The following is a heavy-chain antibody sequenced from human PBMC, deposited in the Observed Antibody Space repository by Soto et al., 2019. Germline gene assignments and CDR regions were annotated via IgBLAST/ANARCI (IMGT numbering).Heavy chain of an antibody. CDR1: GGTIVDRGCY. Sequence: HRYSVSGGTIVDRGCYWSINRQHPGKGLEWIGYIYYSGSTYYNPSLKSRVTISVDTSKNQFSLKLSSVTAADTAVYYCSRASVRPRIGSPVSDYWGQGTPVP. V-gene: IGHV4-31*03. CDR3: SRASVRPRIGSPVSDY. CDR2: IYYSGST. D-gene: IGHD2-21*01. J-gene: IGHJ4*02.